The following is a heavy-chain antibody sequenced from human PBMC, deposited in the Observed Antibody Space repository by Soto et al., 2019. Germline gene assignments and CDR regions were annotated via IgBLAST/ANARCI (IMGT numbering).Heavy chain of an antibody. CDR2: ISSSSRYI. V-gene: IGHV3-21*01. CDR3: AISLYYDFWSGNLFGYYYCGMDV. D-gene: IGHD3-3*01. Sequence: GGSLRPSGAAPGITFSSSSMNWRRQAPWKGLEWVSSISSSSRYIYYADSVKGRFTISRDNAKNSLYLQMNSLRADDTAVYYCAISLYYDFWSGNLFGYYYCGMDVWGQGTTVTVSS. CDR1: GITFSSSS. J-gene: IGHJ6*02.